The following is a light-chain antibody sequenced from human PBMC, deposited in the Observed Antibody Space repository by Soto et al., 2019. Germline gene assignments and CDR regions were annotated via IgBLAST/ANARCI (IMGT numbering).Light chain of an antibody. V-gene: IGKV3-11*01. J-gene: IGKJ4*01. CDR3: QRRSNWPLT. CDR2: DAS. CDR1: QSVSSY. Sequence: EIVLTQSAATLSLSPGERATLSCRASQSVSSYLAWYQQKPGQAPRLLIYDASNRATGIPARFSGSGSGTDFTLTISSLEPEDFAVYYCQRRSNWPLTFGGGTKVEI.